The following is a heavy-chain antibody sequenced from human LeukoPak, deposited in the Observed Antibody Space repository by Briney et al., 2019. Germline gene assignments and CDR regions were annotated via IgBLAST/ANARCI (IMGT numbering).Heavy chain of an antibody. CDR2: ISSSGTYI. V-gene: IGHV3-21*01. CDR3: ARLRYVRGIINEVFDI. J-gene: IGHJ3*02. Sequence: AGGSLRLSCAASGFTFSSYSMNWVRQSPGKGLEWVSSISSSGTYISYAGSVKGRFTISRDNAKNSLYLQVNSLRAEDTAVYYCARLRYVRGIINEVFDIWGQGTVVTVS. D-gene: IGHD3-10*02. CDR1: GFTFSSYS.